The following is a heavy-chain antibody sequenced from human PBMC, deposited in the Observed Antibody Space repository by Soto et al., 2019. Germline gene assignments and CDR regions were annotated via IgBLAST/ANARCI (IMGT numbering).Heavy chain of an antibody. CDR3: TTALYNWNYADLNNLYCGCDCYPDYYYGMDV. CDR2: IKSKNDRGPT. CDR1: GFTFSNAW. Sequence: GGSLRLSCAASGFTFSNAWMNWVRQAPGKGLEWVGLIKSKNDRGPTDYAAPVKGRFTISRDDSKNTLYLQMNSLKTEDTAVYYCTTALYNWNYADLNNLYCGCDCYPDYYYGMDVWGQGTTVTVSS. D-gene: IGHD2-21*02. V-gene: IGHV3-15*01. J-gene: IGHJ6*02.